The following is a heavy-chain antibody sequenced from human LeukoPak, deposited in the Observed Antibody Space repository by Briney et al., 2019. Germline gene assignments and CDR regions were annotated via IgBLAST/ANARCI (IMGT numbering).Heavy chain of an antibody. Sequence: SQTLSLTCAVSGGSISSGGYSWSWIRQPPGKGLEWIGYIYHSGSTYYNPSLKSRVTISVDRSKNQFSLKLSSVTAADTAVFYCARGRPGIQLWLPESDYWGQGTLVTVSS. D-gene: IGHD5-18*01. CDR2: IYHSGST. CDR3: ARGRPGIQLWLPESDY. J-gene: IGHJ4*02. V-gene: IGHV4-30-2*01. CDR1: GGSISSGGYS.